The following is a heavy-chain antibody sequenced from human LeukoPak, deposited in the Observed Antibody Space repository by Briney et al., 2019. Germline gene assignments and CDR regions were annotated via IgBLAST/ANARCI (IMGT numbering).Heavy chain of an antibody. D-gene: IGHD2-21*02. V-gene: IGHV4-59*01. CDR1: GGSISSYY. CDR3: ARGAGSVTPFDS. CDR2: IYYCRST. Sequence: PSETLSLTCTDSGGSISSYYWSWLRQPPGKGLERIGDIYYCRSTNYNTSLKSRVTISVDTSKKQFSLKLNSVTAADSALYYCARGAGSVTPFDSWGQGTLVTVSS. J-gene: IGHJ4*02.